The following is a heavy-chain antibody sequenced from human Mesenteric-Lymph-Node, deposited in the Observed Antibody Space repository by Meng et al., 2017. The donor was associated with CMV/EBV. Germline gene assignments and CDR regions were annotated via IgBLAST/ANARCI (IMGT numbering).Heavy chain of an antibody. CDR2: ISGSGGAT. J-gene: IGHJ4*02. CDR3: AKSNSTLRGARDS. CDR1: GFTFSNYA. V-gene: IGHV3-23*01. Sequence: GESLKISCAASGFTFSNYAMSWVRQAPGQGLEWVSAISGSGGATYYADSVKGRFTISRDNSKNTLFLQMNSLRAEDTAVYYCAKSNSTLRGARDSWAQGTLVTVSS. D-gene: IGHD3-10*01.